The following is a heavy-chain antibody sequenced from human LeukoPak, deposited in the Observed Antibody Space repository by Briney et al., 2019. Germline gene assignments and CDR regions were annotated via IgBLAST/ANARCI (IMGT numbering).Heavy chain of an antibody. CDR1: GYSISSGHY. J-gene: IGHJ4*02. D-gene: IGHD3-10*01. CDR3: ARDCPSGYFDY. Sequence: PSETLSLTCSVSGYSISSGHYWGWIRQPPGKGLEWIGSLNHRGTTYYNPSVKSRVSISVDTSKNQFSLMLTSVTAADTAVYFCARDCPSGYFDYWGQGTPVTASS. CDR2: LNHRGTT. V-gene: IGHV4-38-2*02.